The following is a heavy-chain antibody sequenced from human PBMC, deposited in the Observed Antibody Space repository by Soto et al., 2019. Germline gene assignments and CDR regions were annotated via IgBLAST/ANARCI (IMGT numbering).Heavy chain of an antibody. CDR1: GGTFSSYA. J-gene: IGHJ4*02. CDR2: IIPIFGTA. CDR3: ARAQTRGRDY. Sequence: AASVKVSCKASGGTFSSYAISWVRQAPGQGLEWMGGIIPIFGTANYAQKFQGRVTITADESTSTAYMGLSSLRSEDTAVYYCARAQTRGRDYWGQGTLVTVSS. V-gene: IGHV1-69*13.